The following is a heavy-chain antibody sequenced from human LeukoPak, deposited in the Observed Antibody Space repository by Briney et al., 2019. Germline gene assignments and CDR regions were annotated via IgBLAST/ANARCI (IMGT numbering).Heavy chain of an antibody. J-gene: IGHJ4*02. CDR3: ARTYFSDSSGYLNFDY. CDR2: MNPNSGNT. Sequence: GASVKVSCKASGYTFTSYDINWVRQATGQGLEWMGWMNPNSGNTGYAQKFQGRVTMTRNTSISTAYMELSSLRSEDTAVYYCARTYFSDSSGYLNFDYWGQGTLVTVSS. D-gene: IGHD3-22*01. CDR1: GYTFTSYD. V-gene: IGHV1-8*01.